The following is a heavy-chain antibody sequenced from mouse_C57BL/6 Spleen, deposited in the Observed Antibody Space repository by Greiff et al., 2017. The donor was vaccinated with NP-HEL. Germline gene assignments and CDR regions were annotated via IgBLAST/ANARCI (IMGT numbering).Heavy chain of an antibody. J-gene: IGHJ3*01. Sequence: QVQLQQPGAELVKPGASVKLSCKASGYTFTSYWMQWVKQRPGQGLEWIGEIDPSDSYTNYNQKFKGKATLTVDTSSSTAYMQLSSLTSEDSAVDYCARGGAVAYWGQGTLVTVSA. CDR2: IDPSDSYT. CDR1: GYTFTSYW. V-gene: IGHV1-50*01. CDR3: ARGGAVAY.